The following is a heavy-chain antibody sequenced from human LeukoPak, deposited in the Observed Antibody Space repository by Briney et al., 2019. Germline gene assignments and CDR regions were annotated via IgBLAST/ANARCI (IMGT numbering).Heavy chain of an antibody. J-gene: IGHJ4*02. CDR1: GGSFSGYY. V-gene: IGHV4-34*01. CDR2: INHSGCA. Sequence: PSETLSLTCAVSGGSFSGYYWTWIRQPPGKGLEWIGEINHSGCANYNPSLMSRVTISLDTSKNHFSLNLSSVTAADTAVYYCARGQGTVTTHWGQGTLVTVSS. D-gene: IGHD4-11*01. CDR3: ARGQGTVTTH.